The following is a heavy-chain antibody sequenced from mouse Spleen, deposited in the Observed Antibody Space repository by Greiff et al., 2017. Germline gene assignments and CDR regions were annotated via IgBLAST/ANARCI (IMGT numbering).Heavy chain of an antibody. CDR3: ARRGEYAWFAY. D-gene: IGHD5-1*01. J-gene: IGHJ3*01. V-gene: IGHV5-12*01. CDR2: ISNGGGST. CDR1: GFTFSDYY. Sequence: EVHLVESGGGLVQPGGSLKLSCAASGFTFSDYYMYWVRQTPEKRLEWVAYISNGGGSTYYPDTVKGRFTISRDNAKNTLYLQMSRLKSEDTAMYYCARRGEYAWFAYWGQGTLVTVSA.